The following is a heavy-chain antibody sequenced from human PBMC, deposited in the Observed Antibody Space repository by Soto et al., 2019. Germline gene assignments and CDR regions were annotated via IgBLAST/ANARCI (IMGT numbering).Heavy chain of an antibody. CDR2: IYYSGST. V-gene: IGHV4-61*08. Sequence: TSETLSLTCTFSGGSISNGDYYWSWIRQPPGKGLEWIGYIYYSGSTNYNPSLKSRVTISVDTSKNQFSLKLSSVTAADTAVYYCARDEDYGVAFDIWGQGTMVTVSS. CDR1: GGSISNGDYY. CDR3: ARDEDYGVAFDI. J-gene: IGHJ3*02. D-gene: IGHD4-17*01.